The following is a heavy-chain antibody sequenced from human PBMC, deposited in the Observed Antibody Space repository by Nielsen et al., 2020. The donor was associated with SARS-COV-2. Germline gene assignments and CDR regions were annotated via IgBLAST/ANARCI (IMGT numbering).Heavy chain of an antibody. CDR3: ARGGMVRGVRSVWFDP. V-gene: IGHV3-11*05. Sequence: SLKISCAASGFTFSDYYMSWIRQAPGKGLGWVSYISSSSSYTNYADSVKGRFTISRDNAKNSLYLQMNSLRAEDTAVYYCARGGMVRGVRSVWFDPWGQGTLVTVSS. CDR2: ISSSSSYT. CDR1: GFTFSDYY. D-gene: IGHD3-10*01. J-gene: IGHJ5*02.